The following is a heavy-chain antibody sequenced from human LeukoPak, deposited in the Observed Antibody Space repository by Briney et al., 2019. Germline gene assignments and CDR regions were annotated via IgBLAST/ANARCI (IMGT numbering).Heavy chain of an antibody. CDR1: GYSFTSYW. J-gene: IGHJ4*02. CDR3: ARTGRYSSSSYGY. CDR2: IYPGGSDT. Sequence: GESLKISCKGSGYSFTSYWIGWVRQMPGKGLEWIGIIYPGGSDTRYSPSFQGQVTISADKSISTAYLQWSSLKASDTAMYYCARTGRYSSSSYGYWGQGTLVTVSS. D-gene: IGHD6-6*01. V-gene: IGHV5-51*01.